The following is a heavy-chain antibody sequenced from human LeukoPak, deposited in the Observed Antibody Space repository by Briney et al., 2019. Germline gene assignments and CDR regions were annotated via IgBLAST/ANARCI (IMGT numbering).Heavy chain of an antibody. CDR3: AIIQLGG. CDR1: GFTFSSYS. Sequence: GGSLRLSCAASGFTFSSYSINWVRQAPGKGLEWVSYISGSSSSIYYADSVKGRFTISRDNAKNSLYLQMNSLRDEDTAVYYCAIIQLGGWGQGTLVTVSS. D-gene: IGHD7-27*01. CDR2: ISGSSSSI. V-gene: IGHV3-48*02. J-gene: IGHJ4*02.